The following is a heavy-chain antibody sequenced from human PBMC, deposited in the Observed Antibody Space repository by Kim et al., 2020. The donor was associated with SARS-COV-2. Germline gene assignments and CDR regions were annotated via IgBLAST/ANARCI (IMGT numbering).Heavy chain of an antibody. CDR3: ARQDYYDSSGYYYRAYYYYGMDV. V-gene: IGHV5-10-1*01. CDR1: GYSFTSYW. D-gene: IGHD3-22*01. Sequence: GESLKISCKGSGYSFTSYWISWVRQMPGKGLEWMGRIDPSDSYTNYSPSFQGHVTISADKSISTAYLQWSSLKASDTAMYYCARQDYYDSSGYYYRAYYYYGMDVWGQGTTVTVSS. CDR2: IDPSDSYT. J-gene: IGHJ6*02.